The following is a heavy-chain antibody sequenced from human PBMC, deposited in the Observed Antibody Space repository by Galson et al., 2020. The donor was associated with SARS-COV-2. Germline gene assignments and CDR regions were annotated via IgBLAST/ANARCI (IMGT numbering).Heavy chain of an antibody. CDR2: ISYDGSNK. D-gene: IGHD6-13*01. J-gene: IGHJ4*02. V-gene: IGHV3-30-3*01. CDR1: GFTFSSYA. Sequence: GESLKISCAASGFTFSSYAMHWVRQAPGKGLEWVAVISYDGSNKYYADSVNGRFTISRDNSKNTLYLQMNSLRAEDTAVYYCARAETAAADSDYWGQGTLVTVCS. CDR3: ARAETAAADSDY.